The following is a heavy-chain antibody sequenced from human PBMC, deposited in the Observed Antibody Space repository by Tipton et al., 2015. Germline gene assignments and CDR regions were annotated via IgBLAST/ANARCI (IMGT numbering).Heavy chain of an antibody. CDR2: IWYDGAKK. CDR1: GFTFSSYG. D-gene: IGHD3-3*01. J-gene: IGHJ6*02. CDR3: AREGYDFRSNYHIAGVGMDV. V-gene: IGHV3-33*01. Sequence: SLRLSCAASGFTFSSYGMHWVRXAPGKGLEWVAVIWYDGAKKYYADSVKGRFTISRDNSKNTLYLQMNSLRAEDTAVYHCAREGYDFRSNYHIAGVGMDVWGQGTTVTVSS.